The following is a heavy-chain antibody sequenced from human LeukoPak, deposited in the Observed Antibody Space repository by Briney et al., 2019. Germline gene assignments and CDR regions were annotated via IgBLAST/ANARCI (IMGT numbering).Heavy chain of an antibody. CDR2: ISYDGSNK. V-gene: IGHV3-30*18. Sequence: GGSLRLSCAASGFTFSSYGMHWVRQAPGKGLEWVAVISYDGSNKYYADSVKGRFTISRDNSKNTLYLQMNGLRAEDTAVYYCAKEETVEIDYYYYGMDVWGQGTTVTVSS. J-gene: IGHJ6*02. D-gene: IGHD5-24*01. CDR1: GFTFSSYG. CDR3: AKEETVEIDYYYYGMDV.